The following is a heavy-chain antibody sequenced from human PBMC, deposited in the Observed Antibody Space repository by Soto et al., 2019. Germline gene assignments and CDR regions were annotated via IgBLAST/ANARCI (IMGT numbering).Heavy chain of an antibody. CDR1: GFTFSSYG. D-gene: IGHD1-1*01. J-gene: IGHJ3*02. CDR3: ARVSGLGQAAFDI. V-gene: IGHV3-30*03. Sequence: GGSLRLSCAASGFTFSSYGMHWVRQVPGKGLEWVAVISYDGSNKYYADSVKGRFTISRDNSKNTLYLQMGSLRAEDMAVYYCARVSGLGQAAFDIWGQGTMVTVSS. CDR2: ISYDGSNK.